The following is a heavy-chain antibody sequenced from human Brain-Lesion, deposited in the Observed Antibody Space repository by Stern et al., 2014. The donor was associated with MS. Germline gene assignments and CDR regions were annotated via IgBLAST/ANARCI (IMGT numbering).Heavy chain of an antibody. J-gene: IGHJ4*02. CDR1: GYTLTEFS. CDR3: ATLSPGAGGNYYRHFDY. V-gene: IGHV1-24*01. CDR2: FYPEDGET. Sequence: QVQLGQSGAEVKKPGASVKVSCKVSGYTLTEFSMHWVRQAPRKGLEWMGGFYPEDGETIYAQKFQGRVTMTEDTSTDTAYMELSSLRSEDTAVYYCATLSPGAGGNYYRHFDYWGQGTLVTVSS. D-gene: IGHD1-26*01.